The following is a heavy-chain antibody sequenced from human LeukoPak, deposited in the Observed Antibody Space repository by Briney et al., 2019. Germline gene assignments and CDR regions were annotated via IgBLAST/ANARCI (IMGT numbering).Heavy chain of an antibody. CDR3: ARRYYDSRVPDAFDI. CDR1: GFTFSSYW. J-gene: IGHJ3*02. CDR2: IKQDGSEK. D-gene: IGHD3-22*01. Sequence: GGSLRLSCAASGFTFSSYWMSWVRQAPGKGLEWVANIKQDGSEKYYVDSVKGRFTISRDNAKNTLYLQMNSLRAEDTAVYYCARRYYDSRVPDAFDIWGQGTMVTVSS. V-gene: IGHV3-7*01.